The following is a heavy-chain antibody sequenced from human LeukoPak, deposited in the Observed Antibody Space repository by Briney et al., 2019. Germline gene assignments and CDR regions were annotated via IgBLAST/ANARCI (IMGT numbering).Heavy chain of an antibody. D-gene: IGHD3-10*02. V-gene: IGHV3-21*01. J-gene: IGHJ6*04. CDR1: GFTFSSYS. CDR3: AELGITMIGGV. CDR2: ISSSSSYI. Sequence: GGSLRLSCAASGFTFSSYSMNWVRQAPGKGLEWVSSISSSSSYIYYADSVKGRFTISRDNAKNSLYLQMNSLRDDDTAVYYCAELGITMIGGVWGKGTTVTISS.